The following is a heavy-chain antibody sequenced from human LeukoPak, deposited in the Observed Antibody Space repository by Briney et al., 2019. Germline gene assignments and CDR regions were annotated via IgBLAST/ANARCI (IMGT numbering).Heavy chain of an antibody. CDR2: FDPEDGET. D-gene: IGHD1-1*01. J-gene: IGHJ3*02. V-gene: IGHV1-24*01. Sequence: ASVKVSCKVSGYTLTELSMHWVRQAPGKGLEWMGGFDPEDGETIYAQKFQGRVTMTEDTSTDTAYMELSSLRSEDTAVYYCATDLYNWNRLSASRYAFDNWGQGTMVTVSS. CDR1: GYTLTELS. CDR3: ATDLYNWNRLSASRYAFDN.